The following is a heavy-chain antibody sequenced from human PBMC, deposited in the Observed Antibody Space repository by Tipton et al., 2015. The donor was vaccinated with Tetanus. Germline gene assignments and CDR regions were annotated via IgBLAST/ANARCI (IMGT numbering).Heavy chain of an antibody. CDR1: GYPFTSYG. CDR3: VRDWGPLDY. J-gene: IGHJ4*02. V-gene: IGHV1-18*01. D-gene: IGHD3-16*01. Sequence: QLVQSGVDVKKPGASVKVSCKASGYPFTSYGITWVRQAPGQGLEWLGWISTYNDNSNYGQKFQGRVTMTIDKSRSTASMELKRLRSDDTAVYFCVRDWGPLDYWGQGTLVIVSS. CDR2: ISTYNDNS.